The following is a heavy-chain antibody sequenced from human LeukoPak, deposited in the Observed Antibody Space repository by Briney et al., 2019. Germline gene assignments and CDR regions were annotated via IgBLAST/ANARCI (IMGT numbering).Heavy chain of an antibody. CDR3: ARDGYEQWLVPQNFDY. CDR1: GYTFTSYG. Sequence: ASVKVSCKASGYTFTSYGISWVRQAPGQGLERMGWISAYNGNTNYAQKLQGRVTMTTDTSTSTAYMELRSLRSDDTAVYYCARDGYEQWLVPQNFDYWGQGTLVTVSS. J-gene: IGHJ4*02. V-gene: IGHV1-18*01. CDR2: ISAYNGNT. D-gene: IGHD6-19*01.